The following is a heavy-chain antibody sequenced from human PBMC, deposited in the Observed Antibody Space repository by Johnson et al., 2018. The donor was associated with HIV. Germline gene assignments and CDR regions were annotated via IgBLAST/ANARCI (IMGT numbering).Heavy chain of an antibody. CDR3: ARDVAATMIVVGGAYDAFDI. D-gene: IGHD3-22*01. CDR1: GFTVSSNY. J-gene: IGHJ3*02. CDR2: IYSGGST. Sequence: EVQLVESGGGLVQPGGSLRLSCAASGFTVSSNYMSWVRQAPGKGLEWVSVIYSGGSTYYADSVKGRFTISRANSKNTLYLQMNSLRAEDTAVYYCARDVAATMIVVGGAYDAFDIWGQGTMVTVSS. V-gene: IGHV3-66*01.